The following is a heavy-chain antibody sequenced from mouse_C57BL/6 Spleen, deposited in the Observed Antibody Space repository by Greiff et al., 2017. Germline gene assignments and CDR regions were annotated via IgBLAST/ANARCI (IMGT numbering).Heavy chain of an antibody. V-gene: IGHV1-50*01. CDR3: ARGGYGSSFDY. CDR1: GYTFTSYW. J-gene: IGHJ2*01. Sequence: QVQLQQPGAELVKPGASVKLSCKASGYTFTSYWMQWVKQRPGQGLEWIGEIDPSDSYTNYNQKFKGKATLTVDTSSSTAYMPLSSLTSEDSAVYYCARGGYGSSFDYWGQGTTLTVSS. CDR2: IDPSDSYT. D-gene: IGHD1-1*01.